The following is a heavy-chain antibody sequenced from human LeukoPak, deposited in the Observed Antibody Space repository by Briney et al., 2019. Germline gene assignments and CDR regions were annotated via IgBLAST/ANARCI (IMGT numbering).Heavy chain of an antibody. CDR2: IIISRRTI. J-gene: IGHJ6*02. D-gene: IGHD3-10*01. CDR1: GFTFSGSS. CDR3: ERDLHYYAAMDV. Sequence: PGWSLRLSCAVSGFTFSGSSGSWVRQAPGKGLEWVSYIIISRRTIYYADSVKGRFPISRENSKSMLFLQLNSLRAEDTAFYYWERDLHYYAAMDVWGRRTTVTVSS. V-gene: IGHV3-48*04.